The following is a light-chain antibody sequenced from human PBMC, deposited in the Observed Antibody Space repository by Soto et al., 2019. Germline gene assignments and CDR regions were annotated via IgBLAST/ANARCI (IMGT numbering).Light chain of an antibody. CDR3: QQYYSTPGT. CDR2: WAS. V-gene: IGKV4-1*01. Sequence: DIVMTQSPDSLAVSLGERATINCKSSQSVLYSSNNKNYLAWYQQKPGQPPKLLIYWASTRESGVPDRFSGSGSGTDFTLTISSLQAEDVAVYYCQQYYSTPGTVGQGTKVDSK. CDR1: QSVLYSSNNKNY. J-gene: IGKJ1*01.